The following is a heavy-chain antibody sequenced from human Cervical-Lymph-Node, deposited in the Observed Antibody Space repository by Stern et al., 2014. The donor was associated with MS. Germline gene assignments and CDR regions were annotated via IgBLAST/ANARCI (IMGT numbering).Heavy chain of an antibody. V-gene: IGHV4-30-2*01. CDR1: GGSISSGGYS. J-gene: IGHJ3*02. Sequence: QLQLQESGSGLVKPSQTLSLTCAVSGGSISSGGYSWSWIRQPPGKGLEWIGSIYHSGSPYYNPSLKIRVTISVDRSKNQFSLKLSSVTAADTAVYYCARSSTVTPNAFDIWGQGTMVTVSS. D-gene: IGHD4-17*01. CDR3: ARSSTVTPNAFDI. CDR2: IYHSGSP.